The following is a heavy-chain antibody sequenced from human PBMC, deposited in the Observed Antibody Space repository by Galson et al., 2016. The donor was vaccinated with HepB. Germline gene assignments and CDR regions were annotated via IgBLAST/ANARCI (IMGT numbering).Heavy chain of an antibody. D-gene: IGHD1-20*01. Sequence: INPSGGSTSYAQKFQGRVTMTRDTSTSTVYMELSSLNPADTAVYYCARGQNNFRRWGQGTLVTVSS. J-gene: IGHJ4*02. CDR2: INPSGGST. V-gene: IGHV1-46*01. CDR3: ARGQNNFRR.